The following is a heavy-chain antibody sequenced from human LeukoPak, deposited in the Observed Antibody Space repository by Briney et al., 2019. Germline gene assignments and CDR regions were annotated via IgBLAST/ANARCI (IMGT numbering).Heavy chain of an antibody. CDR1: GFTFSDYY. J-gene: IGHJ3*02. V-gene: IGHV3-11*01. D-gene: IGHD1-26*01. CDR2: ISSSGSTI. Sequence: GGSLRLSCAASGFTFSDYYMSWIRLAPGKGLEWVSYISSSGSTIYYADSVKGRFTISRDNAKNSLYLQMNSLRAEDTAVYYCARDGSYLADAFDIWGQGTMVTVSS. CDR3: ARDGSYLADAFDI.